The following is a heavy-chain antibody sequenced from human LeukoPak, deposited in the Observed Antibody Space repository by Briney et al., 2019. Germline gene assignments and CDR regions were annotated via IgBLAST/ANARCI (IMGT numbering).Heavy chain of an antibody. J-gene: IGHJ6*02. CDR3: ARARYPGYYYYGMDV. Sequence: SETLSLTCTVSGGSISSYYWSWIRQPPGKGLEWIGYIYYSGSTNYNPSLKSRVTISVDTSKNQFSLKLSSVTAADTAVYYCARARYPGYYYYGMDVWGQGTTVTVYS. CDR2: IYYSGST. V-gene: IGHV4-59*01. CDR1: GGSISSYY. D-gene: IGHD3-16*02.